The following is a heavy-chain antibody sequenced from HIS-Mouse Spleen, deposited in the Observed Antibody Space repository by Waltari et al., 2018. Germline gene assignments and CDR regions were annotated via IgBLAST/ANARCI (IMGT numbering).Heavy chain of an antibody. D-gene: IGHD2-15*01. CDR2: IYYSGST. Sequence: QVQLQESGPGLVKPSETLSLTCTVPGGSISSYYWSWTRPPPGKGLEWIGYIYYSGSTNYNPSLKSRVTISVDTSKNQFSLKLSSVTAADTAVYYCARKRGGSWRFDYWGQGTLVTVSS. J-gene: IGHJ4*02. CDR1: GGSISSYY. CDR3: ARKRGGSWRFDY. V-gene: IGHV4-59*01.